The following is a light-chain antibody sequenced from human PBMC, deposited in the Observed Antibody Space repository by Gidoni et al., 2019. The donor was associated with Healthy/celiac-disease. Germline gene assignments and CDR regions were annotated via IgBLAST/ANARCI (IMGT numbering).Light chain of an antibody. Sequence: DIQMTQSPSSLSASVGDRVTITCRASQSISSYLHWYQQKPGKAPKLLIYAASSLQSGVPSRFSGSGSGTDFTLTISSLQPEDFATYDGQQSYSTPRTFXQXTKVEIK. V-gene: IGKV1-39*01. J-gene: IGKJ1*01. CDR1: QSISSY. CDR2: AAS. CDR3: QQSYSTPRT.